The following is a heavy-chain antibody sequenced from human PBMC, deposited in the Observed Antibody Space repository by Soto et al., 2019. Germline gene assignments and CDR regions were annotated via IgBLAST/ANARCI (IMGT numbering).Heavy chain of an antibody. J-gene: IGHJ4*02. D-gene: IGHD3-16*02. Sequence: ASVKVSCKASGYTFTSYDINWVRQATGQGLEWMGWMNPNSGNTGYAQKFQGRVTMTRNTSISTAYMELSSLRSEDTAVYYCVMITFGGVIVHDYWAQGTLVTVSS. V-gene: IGHV1-8*01. CDR3: VMITFGGVIVHDY. CDR2: MNPNSGNT. CDR1: GYTFTSYD.